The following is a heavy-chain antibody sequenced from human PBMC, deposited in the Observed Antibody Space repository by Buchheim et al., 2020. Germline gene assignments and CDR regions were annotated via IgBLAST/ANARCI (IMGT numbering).Heavy chain of an antibody. CDR2: ISYDGSNK. CDR3: ARGGITILDTY. CDR1: GFTFSSYA. V-gene: IGHV3-30*01. D-gene: IGHD3-3*01. Sequence: QVQLVESGGGVVQPGRSLRLSCAASGFTFSSYAMHWVRQAPGKGLEWVAGISYDGSNKYYADSVKGRFTIPRDNSKNTLYLQMNSLRAEDTAVYYCARGGITILDTYWGQGTL. J-gene: IGHJ4*02.